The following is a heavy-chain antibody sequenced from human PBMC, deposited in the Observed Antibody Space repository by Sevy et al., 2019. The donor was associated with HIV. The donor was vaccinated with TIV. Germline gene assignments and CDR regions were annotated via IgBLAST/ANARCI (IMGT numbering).Heavy chain of an antibody. CDR2: INHSGST. CDR3: ARYRVAGNFDY. CDR1: GGTFSGYY. D-gene: IGHD6-19*01. J-gene: IGHJ4*02. V-gene: IGHV4-34*01. Sequence: SETLSLTCAVYGGTFSGYYWNWNRQPPGKGLEWIGEINHSGSTNYNPSLESRVTISVDTSRNQFSLRLSSVTAADTAVYYCARYRVAGNFDYWGQRTLVTVSS.